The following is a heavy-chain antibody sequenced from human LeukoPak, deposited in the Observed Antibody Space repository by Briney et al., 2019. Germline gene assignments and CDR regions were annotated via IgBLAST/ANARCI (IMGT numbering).Heavy chain of an antibody. D-gene: IGHD4-17*01. Sequence: SETLSLTCTVSGGSISSSSYYWGWIRQPPGKGLEWIRSIYYSGSTYYNPSLKSRVTISVDTSKNQFSLKLSSVTAADTAVYYCAREFYGDYVPFDYWGQGTLVTVSS. V-gene: IGHV4-39*07. CDR2: IYYSGST. J-gene: IGHJ4*02. CDR3: AREFYGDYVPFDY. CDR1: GGSISSSSYY.